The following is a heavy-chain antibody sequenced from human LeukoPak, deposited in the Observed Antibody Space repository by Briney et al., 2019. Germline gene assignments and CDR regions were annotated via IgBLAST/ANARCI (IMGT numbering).Heavy chain of an antibody. D-gene: IGHD3-3*01. CDR1: GFTFSSYW. CDR3: ARDETYYDFWSGSGYFSGFDP. V-gene: IGHV3-7*01. J-gene: IGHJ5*02. Sequence: GGSLRLSCAASGFTFSSYWMSWVRQAPGKGLEWVANIKQDGSEKYYVDSVKGRFTISRDNAKNSLYLQMNSLRAEDTAVYYCARDETYYDFWSGSGYFSGFDPWGQGTLVTVSS. CDR2: IKQDGSEK.